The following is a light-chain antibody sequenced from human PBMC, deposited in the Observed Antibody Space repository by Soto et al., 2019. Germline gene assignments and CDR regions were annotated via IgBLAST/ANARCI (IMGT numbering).Light chain of an antibody. V-gene: IGKV3-15*01. CDR1: QSVSSN. CDR3: QQYGRSPPT. Sequence: EIVMTQSPATLSVSPGERATLSCRASQSVSSNLAWYQQKPGQAPRLLIYGASTRAAGIPARFSGSGSGTEFTLTISSLQSEDYAVYYCQQYGRSPPTFGQGTKVDI. CDR2: GAS. J-gene: IGKJ1*01.